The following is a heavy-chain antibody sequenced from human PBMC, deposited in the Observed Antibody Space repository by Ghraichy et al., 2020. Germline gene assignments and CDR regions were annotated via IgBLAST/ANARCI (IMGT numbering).Heavy chain of an antibody. J-gene: IGHJ4*02. CDR1: GGSISSYY. D-gene: IGHD6-13*01. V-gene: IGHV4-59*01. CDR2: IYYSGST. Sequence: SETLSLTCTVSGGSISSYYWSWIRQPPGKGLEWIGYIYYSGSTNYNPSLKSRVTISVDTSKNQFSLKLSSVTAADTAVYYCASHTGYSSRWYGYWGQGTLVTVSS. CDR3: ASHTGYSSRWYGY.